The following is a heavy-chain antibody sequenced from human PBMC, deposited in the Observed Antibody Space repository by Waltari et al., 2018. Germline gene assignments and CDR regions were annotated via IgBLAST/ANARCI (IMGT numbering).Heavy chain of an antibody. CDR3: ARETWNYYYYYMDV. CDR2: IYTSGST. Sequence: QVQLQESGPGLVKPSETLSLTCTVPGGSISSDYWSWIRQPAGKGLEWIGRIYTSGSTNYNPSLKSRVTMSVDTSKNQFSLKLSSVTAADTAVYYCARETWNYYYYYMDVWGKGTTVTVSS. J-gene: IGHJ6*03. CDR1: GGSISSDY. D-gene: IGHD1-1*01. V-gene: IGHV4-4*07.